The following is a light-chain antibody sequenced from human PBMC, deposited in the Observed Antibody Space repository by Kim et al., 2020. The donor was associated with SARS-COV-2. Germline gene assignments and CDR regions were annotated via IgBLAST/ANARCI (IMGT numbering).Light chain of an antibody. CDR2: QHI. CDR3: QASDSSTAVV. Sequence: SYELTQPPSVSVSPGQTASITCSGAKLGDKYACWYQQKPGQSPVLVIYQHIKRPSGIPERFSGSNSGNTATLTISGTQAMDEADYYCQASDSSTAVVFGG. J-gene: IGLJ2*01. V-gene: IGLV3-1*01. CDR1: KLGDKY.